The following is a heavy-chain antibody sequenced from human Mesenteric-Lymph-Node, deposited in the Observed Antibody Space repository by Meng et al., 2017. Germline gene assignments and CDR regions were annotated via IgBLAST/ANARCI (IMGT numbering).Heavy chain of an antibody. CDR1: GYSFTSYW. CDR2: IYPGDSDT. V-gene: IGHV5-51*01. Sequence: KVSCKGSGYSFTSYWIGWVRQRPGKGLEWMGIIYPGDSDTRYSPSFQGQVTISADKSSRTAYLQWSSLKASDTAMYYCARHLYDYGDYVGAFDIWGQGTMVTVSS. J-gene: IGHJ3*02. CDR3: ARHLYDYGDYVGAFDI. D-gene: IGHD4-17*01.